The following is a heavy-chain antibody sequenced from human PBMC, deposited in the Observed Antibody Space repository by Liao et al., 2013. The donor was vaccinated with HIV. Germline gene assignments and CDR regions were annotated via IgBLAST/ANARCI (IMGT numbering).Heavy chain of an antibody. J-gene: IGHJ4*02. CDR2: VNHSGST. CDR3: SLEYQLQEVQYRLESREL. Sequence: QVQLQQWGAGLLKPSETLSLTCGVYGGSFSNFFWSWIRQPPGKGLEWIGEVNHSGSTNYNASLKSRVTISVDTSKNQFSLKLRSVTAADTATYYCSLEYQLQEVQYRLESRELWGQGTLVTVSS. D-gene: IGHD1-7*01. V-gene: IGHV4-34*01. CDR1: GGSFSNFF.